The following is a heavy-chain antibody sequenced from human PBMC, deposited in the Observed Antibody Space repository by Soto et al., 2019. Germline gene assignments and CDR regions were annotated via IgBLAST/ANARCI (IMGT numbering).Heavy chain of an antibody. CDR1: GGSISSGGYY. D-gene: IGHD2-2*01. Sequence: PSETLSLTCTVSGGSISSGGYYWSWIRQHPGKGLEWIGYIYYSGSTYYNPSLKSRVTISVDTSKNQFSLKLSSVTAADTAVYYCARSRAGCSSTSCYWSYWGQGTLVTVSS. J-gene: IGHJ4*02. V-gene: IGHV4-31*03. CDR2: IYYSGST. CDR3: ARSRAGCSSTSCYWSY.